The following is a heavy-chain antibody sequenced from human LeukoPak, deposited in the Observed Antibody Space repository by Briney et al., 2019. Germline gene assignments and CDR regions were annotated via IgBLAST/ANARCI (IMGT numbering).Heavy chain of an antibody. CDR2: IRCKTYRGTT. D-gene: IGHD3-22*01. CDR3: ARANSFDSSGYYFDY. CDR1: GFTFGNYA. Sequence: GGSLRLSCTASGFTFGNYALSWFRQAPGKGLEWVAFIRCKTYRGTTEYAASVKGRFTISRDDSKSIAYLQMNSLKTEDTAVYYCARANSFDSSGYYFDYWGQGTLVTVSS. V-gene: IGHV3-49*03. J-gene: IGHJ4*02.